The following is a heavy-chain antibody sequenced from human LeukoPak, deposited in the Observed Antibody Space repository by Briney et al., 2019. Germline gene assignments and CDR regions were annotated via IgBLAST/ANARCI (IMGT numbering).Heavy chain of an antibody. D-gene: IGHD1-26*01. J-gene: IGHJ4*02. V-gene: IGHV3-74*01. CDR2: VNSDGSST. Sequence: PGGSLRLSCAASGFTFSNYWMHWVRQAPGKGLVWVSRVNSDGSSTNYADSVKGRFTISRDSAKNTLYLQMNSLRDEDTAVYYCARAIRGSYSYYFDYWGQGTLVTVSS. CDR1: GFTFSNYW. CDR3: ARAIRGSYSYYFDY.